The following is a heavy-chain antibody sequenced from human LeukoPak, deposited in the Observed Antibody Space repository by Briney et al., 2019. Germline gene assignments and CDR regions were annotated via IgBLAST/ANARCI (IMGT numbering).Heavy chain of an antibody. J-gene: IGHJ4*02. V-gene: IGHV3-64*01. CDR3: ARGEYDFWSGYYPLYY. CDR2: ISSNGGST. CDR1: GFTFSTYA. Sequence: PGGSLRLSCAASGFTFSTYAMHWVRQAPGKGLEYVSAISSNGGSTFYANSVKGRFTISRDNSKNTLSLQMGSLRAEDMAVYYCARGEYDFWSGYYPLYYWGQGTRVTVSS. D-gene: IGHD3-3*01.